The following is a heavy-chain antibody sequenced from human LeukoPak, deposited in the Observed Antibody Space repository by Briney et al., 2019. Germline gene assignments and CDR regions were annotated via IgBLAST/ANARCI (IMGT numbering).Heavy chain of an antibody. CDR2: IYYSGST. Sequence: SETLSLTCTVSGGSIFSSNSYWGWIRQPPGKGLEWIGSIYYSGSTYYNPSLKSRVTISVDTSKNQFSLKLSSVTAADTAVYYCAREGPEQLTLDYWGQGTLVTVSS. J-gene: IGHJ4*02. D-gene: IGHD6-13*01. V-gene: IGHV4-39*07. CDR3: AREGPEQLTLDY. CDR1: GGSIFSSNSY.